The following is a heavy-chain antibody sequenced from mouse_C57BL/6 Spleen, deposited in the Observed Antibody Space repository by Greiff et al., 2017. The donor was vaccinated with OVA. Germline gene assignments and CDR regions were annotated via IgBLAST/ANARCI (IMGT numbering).Heavy chain of an antibody. CDR2: IYPGDGDT. J-gene: IGHJ2*01. CDR1: GYAFSSYC. CDR3: ARSGYGSSYGFYDFDY. V-gene: IGHV1-80*01. Sequence: QVQLQQSGAELVKPGASVKISCKASGYAFSSYCMNWVKQRPGQGLEWIGQIYPGDGDTNYNGKFKGKATLTADKSSSTAYMQLSSLTSEDSAVYFCARSGYGSSYGFYDFDYWGQGTTLTVAS. D-gene: IGHD1-1*01.